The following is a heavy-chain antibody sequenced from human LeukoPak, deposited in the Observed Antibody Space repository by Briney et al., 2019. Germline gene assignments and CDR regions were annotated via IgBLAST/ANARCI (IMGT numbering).Heavy chain of an antibody. CDR1: GYTFTGYY. CDR2: INPNSGGT. CDR3: ARGRQTYYYYMDV. V-gene: IGHV1-2*02. J-gene: IGHJ6*03. Sequence: ASVKVSCKASGYTFTGYYMHWVRQAPGQGLEWMGWINPNSGGTNYAQKFQGRVTMTRDTSISTAYMELSSLRSDDTAVYYCARGRQTYYYYMDVWGKGTTVTVSS.